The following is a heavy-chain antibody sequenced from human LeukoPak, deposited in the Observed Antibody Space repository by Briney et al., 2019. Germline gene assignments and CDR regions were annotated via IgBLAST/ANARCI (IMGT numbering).Heavy chain of an antibody. CDR2: ISGSGGIT. V-gene: IGHV3-23*01. Sequence: GGSLRLSCAASGFTFSSYAMSWVRQAPGKGLEWVSAISGSGGITFYADSVKGRFTISRDNSKNTLYPQMNSLRAEDTAVYYCAKNYDSSGYSLFDYWGQGTLVTVSS. J-gene: IGHJ4*02. D-gene: IGHD3-22*01. CDR3: AKNYDSSGYSLFDY. CDR1: GFTFSSYA.